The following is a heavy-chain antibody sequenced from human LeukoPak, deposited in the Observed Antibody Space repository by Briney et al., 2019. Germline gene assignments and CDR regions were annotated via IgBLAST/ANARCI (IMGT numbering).Heavy chain of an antibody. Sequence: GASVKVSCKASGYTFTGYYMHWVRQAPGQGLEWMGWINPNSGGTNYAQKFQGRVTTTRDTSISTAYMELSRLRSDDTAVYYCARAMVRGSNRALGYWGQGTLVTVSS. CDR2: INPNSGGT. CDR3: ARAMVRGSNRALGY. CDR1: GYTFTGYY. D-gene: IGHD3-10*01. J-gene: IGHJ4*02. V-gene: IGHV1-2*02.